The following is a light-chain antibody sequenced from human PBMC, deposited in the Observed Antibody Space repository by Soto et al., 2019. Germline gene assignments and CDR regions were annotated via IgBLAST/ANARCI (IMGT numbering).Light chain of an antibody. CDR1: QSVSSSY. V-gene: IGKV3-20*01. Sequence: EIVLTQSPGTLSLSPGERATLSCRASQSVSSSYLAWYQQKPGQAPRLLIYGASSWATGIPDRFSGSGSGTAFALTISRLEPEDFAVYYCQQYGSSPPWMFGQGTKVEIK. J-gene: IGKJ1*01. CDR3: QQYGSSPPWM. CDR2: GAS.